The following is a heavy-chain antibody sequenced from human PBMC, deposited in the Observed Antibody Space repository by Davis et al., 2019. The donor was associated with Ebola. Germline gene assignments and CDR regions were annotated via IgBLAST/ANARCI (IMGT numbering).Heavy chain of an antibody. D-gene: IGHD2-2*02. V-gene: IGHV4-34*01. CDR1: GGSFSGYY. J-gene: IGHJ6*03. Sequence: PSETLSLTCAVYGGSFSGYYWSWIRRPPGKGLEWIGEINHSGSTNYNPSLKSRVTISVDTSKNQFSLKLSSVTAADTAVYYCARGVDIVVPAAIRYYYYYMDVWGKGTTVTVSS. CDR2: INHSGST. CDR3: ARGVDIVVPAAIRYYYYYMDV.